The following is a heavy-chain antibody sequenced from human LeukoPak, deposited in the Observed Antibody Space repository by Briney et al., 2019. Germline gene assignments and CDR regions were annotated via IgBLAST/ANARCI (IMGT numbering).Heavy chain of an antibody. CDR3: AREPGLGYAFDI. D-gene: IGHD3-10*01. J-gene: IGHJ3*02. V-gene: IGHV3-7*01. Sequence: GGSLRLSCVVSGFTFTSSWMTWVRQAPGKGLEWVANIKEDGSVQHYVDSVKGRFTISRDNAKNSLYLQMNSLRAEDTALYYCAREPGLGYAFDIWGRGTMLTVPS. CDR1: GFTFTSSW. CDR2: IKEDGSVQ.